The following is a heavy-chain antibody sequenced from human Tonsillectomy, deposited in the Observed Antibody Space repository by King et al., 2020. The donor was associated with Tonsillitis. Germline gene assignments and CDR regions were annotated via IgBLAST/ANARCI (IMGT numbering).Heavy chain of an antibody. CDR2: INPSGTGT. J-gene: IGHJ2*01. Sequence: VQLVESGAEVKEPGASLKVSCKASGYSFTNYYMHWVRQAPGQRLEWMGLINPSGTGTGYAQNFQGRITMTRDMSTGTDYMELSSLRSDDTAVYYCAREGGSFRHFDLWGRGTVVTVSS. CDR3: AREGGSFRHFDL. CDR1: GYSFTNYY. D-gene: IGHD2/OR15-2a*01. V-gene: IGHV1-46*01.